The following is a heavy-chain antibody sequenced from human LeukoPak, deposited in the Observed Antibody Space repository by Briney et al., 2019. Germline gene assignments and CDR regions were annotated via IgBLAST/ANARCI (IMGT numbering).Heavy chain of an antibody. CDR2: MSYDGSNK. J-gene: IGHJ6*03. CDR1: RFTFSSFS. CDR3: ARDRGSSWVYYYYMDV. D-gene: IGHD6-13*01. V-gene: IGHV3-30-3*01. Sequence: VGSLRLSCAASRFTFSSFSMHWVRQAPGKGLEWVAVMSYDGSNKNYADSVKGRFTISRDNSKNTLYLLMNSLRVEDTAVYYCARDRGSSWVYYYYMDVWGKGTPVTVSS.